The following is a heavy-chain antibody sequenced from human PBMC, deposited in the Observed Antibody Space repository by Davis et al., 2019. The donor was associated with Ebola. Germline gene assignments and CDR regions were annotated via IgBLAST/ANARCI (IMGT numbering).Heavy chain of an antibody. CDR1: GYTFTGYY. Sequence: AASVKVSCKASGYTFTGYYMHWVRQAPGQGLEWMGWINPNSGGTNYAQKFQGWVTMTRDTSISTAYMELSSLRAEDTAVYYCARDKAPALGELSFGTYYYYGMDVWGQGTTVTVSS. V-gene: IGHV1-2*04. J-gene: IGHJ6*02. CDR3: ARDKAPALGELSFGTYYYYGMDV. D-gene: IGHD3-16*02. CDR2: INPNSGGT.